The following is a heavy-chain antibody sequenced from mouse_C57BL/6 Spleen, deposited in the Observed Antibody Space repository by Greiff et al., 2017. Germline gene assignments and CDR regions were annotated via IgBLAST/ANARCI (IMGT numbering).Heavy chain of an antibody. CDR2: ISDGGSYT. D-gene: IGHD1-1*01. CDR3: ARDGYGSSYRRYFDY. Sequence: EVHLVESGGGLVKPGGSLKLSCAASGFTFSSYAMSWVRQTPEKRLEWVATISDGGSYTYYPDNVKGRFTISRDNAKNNLYLQMSHLKSEDTAMYYCARDGYGSSYRRYFDYWGQGTTLTVSS. J-gene: IGHJ2*01. CDR1: GFTFSSYA. V-gene: IGHV5-4*01.